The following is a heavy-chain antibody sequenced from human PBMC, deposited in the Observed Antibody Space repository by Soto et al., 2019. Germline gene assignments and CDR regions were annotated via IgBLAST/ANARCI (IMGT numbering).Heavy chain of an antibody. Sequence: GGSLRLSCAASGFTFSSYSMNWVRQAPGKGLEWVSSISSSSSYIYYADSVKGRFTISRDNAKNSLYLQMNSLRAEDTAVYYCGGGGCSRGGCYGGGASYYYGMDVWGQGTTVTVSS. CDR3: GGGGCSRGGCYGGGASYYYGMDV. J-gene: IGHJ6*02. CDR1: GFTFSSYS. V-gene: IGHV3-21*01. CDR2: ISSSSSYI. D-gene: IGHD2-2*01.